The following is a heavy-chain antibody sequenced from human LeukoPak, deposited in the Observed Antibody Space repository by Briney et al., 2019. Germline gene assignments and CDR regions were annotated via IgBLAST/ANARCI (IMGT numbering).Heavy chain of an antibody. Sequence: SETLSLTCTVSSASISSSPYYWGRIRRSPGKGLDWFGSISYSGSTYYNPSLKSQVTKTVDTSKNQFSLKLSSVTAADTAVYYCARTLTYYYDSSGYWGAFDIWGQGTMVTVSS. CDR1: SASISSSPYY. V-gene: IGHV4-39*07. CDR2: ISYSGST. CDR3: ARTLTYYYDSSGYWGAFDI. D-gene: IGHD3-22*01. J-gene: IGHJ3*02.